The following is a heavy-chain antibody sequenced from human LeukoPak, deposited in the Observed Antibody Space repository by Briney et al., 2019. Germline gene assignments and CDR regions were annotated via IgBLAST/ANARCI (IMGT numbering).Heavy chain of an antibody. Sequence: SQTMSLTCTASGGSISSGDYYSSWIRQPAGTGLEWIGRIYSSGSTNHNPSLKSRVTISTDTSKNQFSLKLSSVTGADAAVYYCASTDTNGGAFDIWGQGTMVTVSS. J-gene: IGHJ3*02. D-gene: IGHD2-8*01. CDR3: ASTDTNGGAFDI. V-gene: IGHV4-61*02. CDR1: GGSISSGDYY. CDR2: IYSSGST.